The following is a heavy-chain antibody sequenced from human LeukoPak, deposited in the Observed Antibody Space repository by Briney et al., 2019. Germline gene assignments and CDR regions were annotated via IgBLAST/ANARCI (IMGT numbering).Heavy chain of an antibody. CDR1: GGSISSYY. J-gene: IGHJ4*02. CDR2: IYYSGST. CDR3: ARRTTYYYDSSGSKKQGYFDY. D-gene: IGHD3-22*01. Sequence: SETLSLTCTVSGGSISSYYWSWIRQLPGKGLEWIGYIYYSGSTNYNPSLKSRVTISVDTSKNQFSLKLSSVTAADTAVYYCARRTTYYYDSSGSKKQGYFDYWGQGTLVTVSS. V-gene: IGHV4-59*12.